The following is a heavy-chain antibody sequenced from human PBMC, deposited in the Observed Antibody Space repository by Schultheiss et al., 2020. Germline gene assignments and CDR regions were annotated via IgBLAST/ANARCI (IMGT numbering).Heavy chain of an antibody. J-gene: IGHJ6*03. D-gene: IGHD3-22*01. V-gene: IGHV4-59*01. Sequence: SETLSLTCTVSGGSISSYYWSWIRQPPGKGLEWIGYIYYSGSTNYNPSLKSRVTISVDTSKNQFSLKLSSVTAADTAVYYCARNGYYDSSGYYYYYYMDVWGKGTTVTVSS. CDR2: IYYSGST. CDR3: ARNGYYDSSGYYYYYYMDV. CDR1: GGSISSYY.